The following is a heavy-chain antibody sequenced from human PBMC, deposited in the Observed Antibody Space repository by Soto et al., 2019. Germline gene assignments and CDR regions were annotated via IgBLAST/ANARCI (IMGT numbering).Heavy chain of an antibody. D-gene: IGHD2-8*02. CDR2: VSRSGTT. J-gene: IGHJ4*02. CDR1: RDSISTYY. CDR3: ARDKITGLFDY. V-gene: IGHV4-4*08. Sequence: PSETLSLTCTVSRDSISTYYWSWIRQPPGKGPEWIGYVSRSGTTDYNPSLESRVTISIDTSKNQFSLKLTSVTAADTAVYYCARDKITGLFDYWGQGTLVTVS.